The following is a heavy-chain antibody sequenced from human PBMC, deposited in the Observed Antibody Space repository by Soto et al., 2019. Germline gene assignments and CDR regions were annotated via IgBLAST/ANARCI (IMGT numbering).Heavy chain of an antibody. J-gene: IGHJ4*02. CDR2: FDPEDGET. CDR3: ATAATRLARYFDWYFDY. V-gene: IGHV1-24*01. CDR1: GYPITELS. Sequence: XPVKVSYNVSGYPITELSRHWVRQDPGKGLEWMGGFDPEDGETIYAQKFQGRVTMTEDTSTDTAYMELSSLRSEDTAVYYCATAATRLARYFDWYFDYWGQRTLVTVSS. D-gene: IGHD3-9*01.